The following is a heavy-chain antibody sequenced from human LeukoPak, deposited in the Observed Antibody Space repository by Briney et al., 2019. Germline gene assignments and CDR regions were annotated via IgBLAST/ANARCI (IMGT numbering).Heavy chain of an antibody. V-gene: IGHV3-53*01. CDR2: IYSGGTT. Sequence: GESLRLSCVASDFTVSSNYMSWVRPAPGKGLEWVSVIYSGGTTFYADSVKGRFTISRDNSKNTLYLHMNSLRAEDTAVYYCARSSTIGAAGLFDSWGQGTLVTVSS. CDR1: DFTVSSNY. D-gene: IGHD6-13*01. CDR3: ARSSTIGAAGLFDS. J-gene: IGHJ4*02.